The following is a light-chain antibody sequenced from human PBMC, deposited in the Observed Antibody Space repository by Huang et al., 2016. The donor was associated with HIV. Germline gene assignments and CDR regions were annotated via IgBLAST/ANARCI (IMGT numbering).Light chain of an antibody. CDR2: LGS. CDR3: MQGLQPPPT. V-gene: IGKV2-28*01. J-gene: IGKJ2*01. CDR1: QNLLYSSGHNR. Sequence: EIVMTQSPLSLPVSPGQPASISCWSSQNLLYSSGHNRLDWYFQRPGRSPQLLVFLGSNRAPGVPGRFTGSGSGSNCTLEISRVETDDVGTYYCMQGLQPPPTFGQGTKLEI.